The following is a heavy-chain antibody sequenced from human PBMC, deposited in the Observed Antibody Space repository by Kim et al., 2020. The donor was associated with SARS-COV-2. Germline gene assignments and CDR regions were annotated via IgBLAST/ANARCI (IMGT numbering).Heavy chain of an antibody. CDR1: GGSFSGYY. CDR3: ARGPRDFWSGYYLRRGHFDY. J-gene: IGHJ4*02. CDR2: INHSGST. D-gene: IGHD3-3*01. Sequence: SETLSLTCAVYGGSFSGYYWSWIRQPPGKGLEWIGEINHSGSTNYNPSLKSRVTISVDTSKNQFSLKLSSVTAADTAVYYCARGPRDFWSGYYLRRGHFDYWGQGTLVTVSS. V-gene: IGHV4-34*01.